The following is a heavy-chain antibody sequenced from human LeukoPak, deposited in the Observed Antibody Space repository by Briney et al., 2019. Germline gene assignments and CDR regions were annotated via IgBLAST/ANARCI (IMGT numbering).Heavy chain of an antibody. CDR3: ATAALYGGNPVFDY. CDR2: FDPEDGET. V-gene: IGHV1-24*01. CDR1: GYTLTELS. J-gene: IGHJ4*02. D-gene: IGHD4-23*01. Sequence: GASVKVSCEVSGYTLTELSMHWVRQAPGKGLEWMGGFDPEDGETIYAQKFQGRVTMTEDTSTDTAYMELSSLRSEDTAVYYCATAALYGGNPVFDYWGQGTLVTVSS.